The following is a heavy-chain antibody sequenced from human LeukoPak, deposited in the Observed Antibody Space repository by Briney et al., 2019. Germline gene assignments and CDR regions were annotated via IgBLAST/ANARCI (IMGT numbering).Heavy chain of an antibody. J-gene: IGHJ6*01. Sequence: SETLSLTCAVSGYSINSGNNWAWIRQPPGEGLEWIGSVYHTGTAYYNPSLESRVTISLDRSKNQGSLKVSPLTAADTAVYYCVTDGPDRITDTDVSWYGATWTVSS. V-gene: IGHV4-38-2*02. CDR3: VTDGPDRITDTDV. CDR1: GYSINSGNN. CDR2: VYHTGTA.